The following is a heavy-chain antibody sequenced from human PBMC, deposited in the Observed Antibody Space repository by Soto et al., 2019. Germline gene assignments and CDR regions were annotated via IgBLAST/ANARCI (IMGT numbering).Heavy chain of an antibody. CDR1: GFTFSRDG. Sequence: PGGSLRLSCAASGFTFSRDGTSWVRQAPGKGLEWVSLITDNGRSTYYADSVKGRFTISRDNTKNTLFLQMNSLRAEDTAVYYCAKERATTTAFDYWGEGALATV. D-gene: IGHD4-17*01. CDR3: AKERATTTAFDY. J-gene: IGHJ4*02. CDR2: ITDNGRST. V-gene: IGHV3-23*01.